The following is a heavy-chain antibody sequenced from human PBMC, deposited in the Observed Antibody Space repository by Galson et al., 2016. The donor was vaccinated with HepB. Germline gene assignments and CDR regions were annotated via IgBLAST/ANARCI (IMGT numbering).Heavy chain of an antibody. Sequence: SVKVSCKASGYIFINYGITWVRQAPGQGLEWMGWISTFNGNTKYAQKFQGRVTMTTDTSTSTAYMELTSLRSDDTAVYFCARDGNYLTFVYWGQGTPVTVSS. J-gene: IGHJ4*02. V-gene: IGHV1-18*04. CDR2: ISTFNGNT. CDR1: GYIFINYG. CDR3: ARDGNYLTFVY. D-gene: IGHD1-1*01.